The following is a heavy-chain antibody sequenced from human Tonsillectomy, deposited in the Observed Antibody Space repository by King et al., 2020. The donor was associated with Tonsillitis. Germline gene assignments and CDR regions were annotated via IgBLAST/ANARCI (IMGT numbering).Heavy chain of an antibody. CDR1: GFTFSSYW. CDR2: IKQDGSEK. D-gene: IGHD3-22*01. V-gene: IGHV3-7*01. J-gene: IGHJ4*02. CDR3: AREWYYYDSSGYDY. Sequence: VQLVESGGGLVQPGGSLRLSCAASGFTFSSYWMSWVRQAPGKGLEWVANIKQDGSEKHYVDSVKGRFTISRDNAKNSLYLQMNSLRAEDTAVYYCAREWYYYDSSGYDYWGQGTLVTVSS.